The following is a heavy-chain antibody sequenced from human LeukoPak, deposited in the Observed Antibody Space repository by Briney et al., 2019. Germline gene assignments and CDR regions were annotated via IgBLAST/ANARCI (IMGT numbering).Heavy chain of an antibody. CDR2: IYYSGST. Sequence: PSETLSLTCTVSGGSISSYYWSWIRQPPGKGLEWIGYIYYSGSTYYNPSLKSRVTISVDTSKNQFSLKLSSVTAADTAVYYCARHVRATTGQAGPPNYYYGMDVWGQGTTVTVSS. CDR3: ARHVRATTGQAGPPNYYYGMDV. D-gene: IGHD6-13*01. CDR1: GGSISSYY. V-gene: IGHV4-59*04. J-gene: IGHJ6*02.